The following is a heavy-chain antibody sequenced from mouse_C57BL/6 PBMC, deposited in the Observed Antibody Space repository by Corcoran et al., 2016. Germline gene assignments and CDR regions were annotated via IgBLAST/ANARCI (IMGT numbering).Heavy chain of an antibody. CDR2: INPNNGGT. Sequence: EFQLQQSGPELVKPGASVKISCKASGYTFTDYYMNWVKQSHGKSLEWIGDINPNNGGTSYNQKFKGKATLTVDKSSSTAYMELRSLTSEDSAVYYCARDGSGYDNWFAYWGQGTLVTVSA. CDR3: ARDGSGYDNWFAY. V-gene: IGHV1-26*01. CDR1: GYTFTDYY. D-gene: IGHD3-2*02. J-gene: IGHJ3*01.